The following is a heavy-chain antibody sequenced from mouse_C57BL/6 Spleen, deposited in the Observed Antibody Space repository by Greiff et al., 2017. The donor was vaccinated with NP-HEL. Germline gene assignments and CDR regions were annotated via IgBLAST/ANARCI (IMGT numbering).Heavy chain of an antibody. CDR3: ARWNYGSTGWYFDV. CDR2: ISSGSSTI. D-gene: IGHD1-1*01. J-gene: IGHJ1*03. Sequence: EVKLMESGGGLVKPGGSLKLSCAASGFTFSDYGMHWVRQAPEKGLEWVAYISSGSSTIYYADTVKGRFTISRDNAKNTLFLQMTSLRSEDTAMYYCARWNYGSTGWYFDVWGTGTTVTVSS. V-gene: IGHV5-17*01. CDR1: GFTFSDYG.